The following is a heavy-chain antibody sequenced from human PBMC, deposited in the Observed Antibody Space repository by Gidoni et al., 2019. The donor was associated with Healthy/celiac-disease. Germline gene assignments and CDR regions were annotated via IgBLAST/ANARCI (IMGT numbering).Heavy chain of an antibody. V-gene: IGHV4-31*03. D-gene: IGHD1-26*01. J-gene: IGHJ4*02. CDR1: GGSISIGGYY. CDR2: IYYSGST. Sequence: QVQLQESGPGLVKPSQTLSLTCTVSGGSISIGGYYWSWIRQHPGKGLEWIGYIYYSGSTYYNPSLKSRVTISVDTSKNQFSLKLSSVTAADTAVYYCARAPPERIVGTYGIVYFDYWGQGTLVTVSS. CDR3: ARAPPERIVGTYGIVYFDY.